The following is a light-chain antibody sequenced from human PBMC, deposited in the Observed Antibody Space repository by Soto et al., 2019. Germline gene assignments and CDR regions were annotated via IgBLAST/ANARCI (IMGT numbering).Light chain of an antibody. CDR2: DTN. V-gene: IGLV7-46*01. CDR3: LISSGGARV. Sequence: QAVVTQEPSLTVSPGGTVSLTCGSNTGAVTIGHYPYWFQQKPGQAPRTLVYDTNNRHSWTPARFSGSLLGGKAALTFSGAQPEDEADYYCLISSGGARVFGGGTQLTVL. CDR1: TGAVTIGHY. J-gene: IGLJ3*02.